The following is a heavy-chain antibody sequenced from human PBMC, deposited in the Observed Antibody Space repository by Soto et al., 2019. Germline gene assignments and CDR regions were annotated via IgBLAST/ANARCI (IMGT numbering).Heavy chain of an antibody. D-gene: IGHD2-15*01. CDR3: ARPLYCSGGSCTSFVGCAFDN. Sequence: QLQLQESGPGLVKPSETLSLTCTVSGCSISSSSYYWGWMRQPPGKGLEWIGSIYYSGSNYYNQCRTRHVTVHVDTAKHQFSLKLSSVTGGDTAVYYCARPLYCSGGSCTSFVGCAFDNWGQGTMVTVSS. J-gene: IGHJ3*02. V-gene: IGHV4-39*01. CDR1: GCSISSSSYY. CDR2: IYYSGSN.